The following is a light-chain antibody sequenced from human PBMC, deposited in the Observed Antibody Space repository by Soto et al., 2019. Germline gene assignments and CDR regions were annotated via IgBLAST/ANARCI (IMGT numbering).Light chain of an antibody. CDR2: DAS. J-gene: IGKJ2*01. V-gene: IGKV3-11*01. Sequence: EIVLTQSPATLSLSPGERATLPCRASQSVSSTSLTWLQQKPGQAPRLLIYDASTRATGIPARFTGSGSGTDFTLTITSLEPEDFAVYYCQQRYRWPRTFGQGTRLEMK. CDR3: QQRYRWPRT. CDR1: QSVSSTS.